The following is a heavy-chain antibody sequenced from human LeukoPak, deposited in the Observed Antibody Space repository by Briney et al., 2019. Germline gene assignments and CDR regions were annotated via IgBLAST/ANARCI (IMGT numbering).Heavy chain of an antibody. J-gene: IGHJ4*02. Sequence: PGGSLRLSCAASGFTFSSYGMHWVRQAPGKGLEWVAVISYDGSNKYYADSVKGRFTISRDNSKNTLYLQMNSLRAEDTAVYYCAKEYYYGSGSYYPYYFDYWGQGTLVTVSS. D-gene: IGHD3-10*01. CDR2: ISYDGSNK. CDR1: GFTFSSYG. V-gene: IGHV3-30*18. CDR3: AKEYYYGSGSYYPYYFDY.